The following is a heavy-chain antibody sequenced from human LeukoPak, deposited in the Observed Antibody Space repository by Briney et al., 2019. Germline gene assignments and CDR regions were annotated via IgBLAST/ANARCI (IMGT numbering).Heavy chain of an antibody. D-gene: IGHD6-19*01. CDR2: ISAYNGNT. V-gene: IGHV1-18*01. CDR1: GYTFTSYG. CDR3: ARTDAIAVAGPHFDY. J-gene: IGHJ4*02. Sequence: ASVKVSCKASGYTFTSYGIRWVRQAPGQGLEWMGWISAYNGNTNYAQKLQGRVTMTTDTSTSTAYMELRSLRSDDTAVYYCARTDAIAVAGPHFDYWGQGTLVTVSS.